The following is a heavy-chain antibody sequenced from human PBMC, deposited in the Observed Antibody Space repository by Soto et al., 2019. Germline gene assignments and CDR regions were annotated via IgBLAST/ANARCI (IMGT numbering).Heavy chain of an antibody. Sequence: PGGSLRLSCAASGFTFSSYWMSWVRQAPGKGLEWVANIKQDGSEKYYVDSVKGRFTISRDNAKNSLYLQMDNLRDEDTAIYYCARDKPDGVDSFDIWGQGTMVTVSS. CDR1: GFTFSSYW. J-gene: IGHJ3*02. CDR3: ARDKPDGVDSFDI. CDR2: IKQDGSEK. V-gene: IGHV3-7*01.